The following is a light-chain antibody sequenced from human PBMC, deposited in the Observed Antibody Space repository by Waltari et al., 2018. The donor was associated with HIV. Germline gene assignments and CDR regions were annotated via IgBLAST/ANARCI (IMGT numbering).Light chain of an antibody. CDR3: QVWESSSDHYV. J-gene: IGLJ1*01. Sequence: SYVLTQPPSVSVAPGKTARITCGGNNIGSKSVHWYQQKPGQAPVLVIYDDSDRPSGIPERVSGSNTGNTATLTISRVEAGDEADYYCQVWESSSDHYVFGTGTKVTVL. V-gene: IGLV3-21*01. CDR1: NIGSKS. CDR2: DDS.